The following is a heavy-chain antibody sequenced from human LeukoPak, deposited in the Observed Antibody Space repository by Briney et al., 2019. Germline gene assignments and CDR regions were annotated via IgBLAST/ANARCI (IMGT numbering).Heavy chain of an antibody. CDR3: ARDVLGYCSSTSCFGGFDY. CDR2: ISAYNGNT. D-gene: IGHD2-2*01. CDR1: GYTFTSYG. V-gene: IGHV1-18*01. Sequence: ASVRVSYKASGYTFTSYGISWVRQAPGQGREWLGWISAYNGNTNYAQKLQGRVTMTTDTSTSTAYMELRSLRSDDTAVYYCARDVLGYCSSTSCFGGFDYWGQGTLVTVSS. J-gene: IGHJ4*02.